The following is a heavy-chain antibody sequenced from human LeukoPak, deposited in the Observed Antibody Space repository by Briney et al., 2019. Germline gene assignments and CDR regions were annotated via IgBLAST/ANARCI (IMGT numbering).Heavy chain of an antibody. J-gene: IGHJ3*02. D-gene: IGHD2-2*01. CDR1: GYTFTSYG. V-gene: IGHV1-18*01. CDR3: AGVGYCSSTSCYFSDAFDI. CDR2: ISAYNGNT. Sequence: EASVKVSCKASGYTFTSYGISWVRQAPGQGLEWMGWISAYNGNTNYAQKLQGRVTMTTDTSTSTAYMELRSLRSDDTAVYYCAGVGYCSSTSCYFSDAFDIWGQGTMVTVSS.